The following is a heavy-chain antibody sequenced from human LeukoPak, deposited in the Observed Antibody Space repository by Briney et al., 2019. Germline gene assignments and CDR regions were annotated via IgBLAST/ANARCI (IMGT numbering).Heavy chain of an antibody. D-gene: IGHD3-22*01. V-gene: IGHV3-9*01. CDR3: AKDIGAYYYDSSGPDY. CDR2: ISWNSGSI. CDR1: GFTFDDYA. Sequence: GRSLRLSCAASGFTFDDYAMHWVRQAPGKGLEWVSGISWNSGSIGYADSVKGRFTISRDNAKNSLYLQMNSLRAEDTALYHCAKDIGAYYYDSSGPDYWGQGTLVTVSS. J-gene: IGHJ4*02.